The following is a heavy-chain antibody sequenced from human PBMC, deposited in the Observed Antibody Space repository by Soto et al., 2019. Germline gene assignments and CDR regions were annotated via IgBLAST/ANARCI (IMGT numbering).Heavy chain of an antibody. CDR2: IFDSGST. CDR3: AREIMPLTNDWYFDL. D-gene: IGHD2-8*01. J-gene: IGHJ2*01. CDR1: GGSISGGVHS. V-gene: IGHV4-30-4*01. Sequence: SETLSLICTVSGGSISGGVHSWSWIRQPPGKGLEWIGHIFDSGSTYYNPSLKSRLTISVDTSKNQFSLRLSSVTAADTAVYYCAREIMPLTNDWYFDLWGRGTLVTVSS.